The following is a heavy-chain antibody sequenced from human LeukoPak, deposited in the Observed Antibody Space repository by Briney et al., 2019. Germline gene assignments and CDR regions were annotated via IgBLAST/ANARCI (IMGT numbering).Heavy chain of an antibody. CDR1: AFTLRGYW. CDR3: ARDDGGRYSAGWYDAFDI. CDR2: INRDGSEK. D-gene: IGHD6-13*01. J-gene: IGHJ3*02. Sequence: PGGSLRLSCAASAFTLRGYWMTWVRRAPGEGLEGVDNINRDGSEKHYVDSVKGRFTISRDNARNSLFLQMDSLRAEDTALYFCARDDGGRYSAGWYDAFDIWGPGTMVTVSS. V-gene: IGHV3-7*01.